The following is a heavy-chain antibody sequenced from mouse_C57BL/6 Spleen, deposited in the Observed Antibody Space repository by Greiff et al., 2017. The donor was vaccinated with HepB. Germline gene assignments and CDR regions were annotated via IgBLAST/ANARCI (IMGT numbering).Heavy chain of an antibody. D-gene: IGHD2-4*01. CDR1: GYAFSSSW. CDR2: IYPGDGDT. Sequence: VQLVESGPELVKPGASVKISCKASGYAFSSSWMNWVKQRPGKGLEWIGRIYPGDGDTNYNGKFKGKATLTADKSSSTAYMQLSSLTSEDSAVYFCASPLYDSFAYWGQGTLVTVSA. V-gene: IGHV1-82*01. CDR3: ASPLYDSFAY. J-gene: IGHJ3*01.